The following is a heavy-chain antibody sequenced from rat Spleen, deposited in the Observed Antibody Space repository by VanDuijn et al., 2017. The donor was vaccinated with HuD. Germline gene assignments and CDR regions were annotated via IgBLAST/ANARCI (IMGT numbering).Heavy chain of an antibody. V-gene: IGHV5-29*01. CDR2: ITSGGSNT. J-gene: IGHJ2*01. CDR1: GFTFSSFA. CDR3: ARHPDVYYGLDY. Sequence: EVQLVETGGGLVQPGRSLKLSCAASGFTFSSFAMAWVRQAPKKGLEWVATITSGGSNTYYPDSVKGRFTISRDKAKSTLYLQMDSLRSEDTATYYCARHPDVYYGLDYWGQGVMVTVSS. D-gene: IGHD1-6*01.